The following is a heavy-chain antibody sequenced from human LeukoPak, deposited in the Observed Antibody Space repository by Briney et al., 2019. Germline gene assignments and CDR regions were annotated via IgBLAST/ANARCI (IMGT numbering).Heavy chain of an antibody. J-gene: IGHJ4*02. Sequence: SETLSLTCAVYGGSFSGYYWSWIRQPPGKGLEWIGEINHSGSTNYNPSLESRVRIAVDKSQHQFSLKLSSVTAADTAVYYCARGASTLPFGYWGQGNLVPVSS. CDR2: INHSGST. CDR1: GGSFSGYY. V-gene: IGHV4-34*01. CDR3: ARGASTLPFGY. D-gene: IGHD3-16*01.